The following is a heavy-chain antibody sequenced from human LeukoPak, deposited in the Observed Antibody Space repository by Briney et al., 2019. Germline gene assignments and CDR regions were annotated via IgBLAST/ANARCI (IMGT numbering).Heavy chain of an antibody. Sequence: GGSLRLSCAASGFTFSSYAMSWVRQAPGKGLEWVSAISGSGGSTYYADSVKGRFTISRDNSKNTLYLQMNSLRAEDTAVYYCAREHHYYDSSGYLYDAFDIWGQGTMVTVSS. V-gene: IGHV3-23*01. CDR3: AREHHYYDSSGYLYDAFDI. CDR1: GFTFSSYA. CDR2: ISGSGGST. J-gene: IGHJ3*02. D-gene: IGHD3-22*01.